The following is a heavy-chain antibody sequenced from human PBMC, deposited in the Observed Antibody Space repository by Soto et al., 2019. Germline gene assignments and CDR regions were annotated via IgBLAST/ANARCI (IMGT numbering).Heavy chain of an antibody. CDR3: AKEGSKDYYYYYAMDV. V-gene: IGHV4-59*01. CDR1: GGSISSYY. CDR2: IYYSGST. J-gene: IGHJ6*02. Sequence: SETLTLTCTVSGGSISSYYWSWIRQPPGKGLEWIGYIYYSGSTNYNPSLKSRVTISVDTSKNQFSLKLSSVTAADTAVYYCAKEGSKDYYYYYAMDVCGQGTSVTVSS.